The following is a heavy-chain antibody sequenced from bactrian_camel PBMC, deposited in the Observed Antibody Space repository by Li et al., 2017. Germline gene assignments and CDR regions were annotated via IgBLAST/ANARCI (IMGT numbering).Heavy chain of an antibody. V-gene: IGHV3S40*01. J-gene: IGHJ4*01. Sequence: DVQLVESGGGLVQPGGSLRLSCTASGFTFSSTSLSWVRQAPGKGLEWVSTMTDGGATYYADSVKDRFTMSRTYAENTVSLQMNSLKPEDTAMYYCWRNLGNWGQGTQVTVS. D-gene: IGHD1*01. CDR1: GFTFSSTS. CDR2: MTDGGAT. CDR3: WRNLGN.